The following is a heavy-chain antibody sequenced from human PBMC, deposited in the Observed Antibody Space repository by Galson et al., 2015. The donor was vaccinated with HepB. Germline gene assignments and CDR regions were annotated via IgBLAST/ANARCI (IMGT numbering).Heavy chain of an antibody. CDR1: GFTFSGYW. J-gene: IGHJ6*02. CDR3: ARECYRRGYFPVAYYGMDL. V-gene: IGHV3-74*01. CDR2: INCDATST. D-gene: IGHD2-2*03. Sequence: SLRLSCATSGFTFSGYWMHWVRQAPGKGLEWVSRINCDATSTRYAGSVKGRFTISRDNAKNTLYLQMNSLRAEDTAVYHCARECYRRGYFPVAYYGMDLWGQGTTVTVSS.